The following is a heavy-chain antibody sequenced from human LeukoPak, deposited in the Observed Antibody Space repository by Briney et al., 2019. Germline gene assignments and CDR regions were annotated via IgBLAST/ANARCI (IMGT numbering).Heavy chain of an antibody. CDR3: ARDRNTRVSDF. V-gene: IGHV3-33*01. D-gene: IGHD3-10*01. CDR1: GFTFSSYG. Sequence: PGGSLRLSCAASGFTFSSYGMHWVRQAPGEGLEWVAVIWYDGSNKYYADSVKGRFTISRDNSKNTLYLQMNSLRAEDTAVYYCARDRNTRVSDFWGQGILVIVSS. J-gene: IGHJ4*02. CDR2: IWYDGSNK.